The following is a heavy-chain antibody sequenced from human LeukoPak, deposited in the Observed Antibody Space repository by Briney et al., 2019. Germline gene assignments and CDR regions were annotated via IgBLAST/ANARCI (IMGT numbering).Heavy chain of an antibody. CDR2: ISSSGSTI. V-gene: IGHV3-48*03. CDR3: ARGALEMAKITPPYSFDY. Sequence: GGSLRLSCAASGFTFSSYEMNWVRQARGKGLEWVSYISSSGSTIYYADSVKGRFTISRDNAKNSLYRQMNSQRAGDTAVYYCARGALEMAKITPPYSFDYWGQGTLVTVSS. D-gene: IGHD5-24*01. J-gene: IGHJ4*02. CDR1: GFTFSSYE.